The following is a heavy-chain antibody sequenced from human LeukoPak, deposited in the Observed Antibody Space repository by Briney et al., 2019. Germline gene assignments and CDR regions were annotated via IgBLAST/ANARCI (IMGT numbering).Heavy chain of an antibody. J-gene: IGHJ6*02. V-gene: IGHV1-8*01. Sequence: ASVKVSCKASGFTFTSHDYNWVRQATGQGLEWMGWMNPNSGNTGYAREFQGRVTMTRNTSISTAYMELSSLRSEDTAVYYCARELLWFGELSHYYGMDVWGQGTTVTVSS. CDR3: ARELLWFGELSHYYGMDV. CDR2: MNPNSGNT. D-gene: IGHD3-10*01. CDR1: GFTFTSHD.